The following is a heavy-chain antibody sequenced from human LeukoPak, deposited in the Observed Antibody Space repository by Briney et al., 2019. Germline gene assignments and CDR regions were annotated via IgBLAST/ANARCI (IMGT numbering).Heavy chain of an antibody. D-gene: IGHD3-10*01. Sequence: SETLSLTCTVSGGSVSSGSYYWSWIRQPPGKGLEWIGYIYYSGSAKYNPSLKSRVTISVDTSKNQFSLKLTSVTAADTAVYYCARGFGEWGLSWFDPWGQGTLVTVSS. CDR3: ARGFGEWGLSWFDP. J-gene: IGHJ5*02. CDR1: GGSVSSGSYY. CDR2: IYYSGSA. V-gene: IGHV4-61*01.